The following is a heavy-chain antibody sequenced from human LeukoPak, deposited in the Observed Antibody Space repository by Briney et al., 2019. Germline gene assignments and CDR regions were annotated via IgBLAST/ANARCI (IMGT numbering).Heavy chain of an antibody. CDR3: ARDVHSLRWYL. Sequence: SETLSLTCTVSGGSISSSSYYWGWIRQPPGKGLEWVGSISYSGSTNYSPSLNSRVTISIDTSKNQFSLRLSSVTAADTAVYYCARDVHSLRWYLWGRGTLVTVSS. V-gene: IGHV4-39*07. CDR1: GGSISSSSYY. CDR2: ISYSGST. J-gene: IGHJ2*01. D-gene: IGHD3-10*01.